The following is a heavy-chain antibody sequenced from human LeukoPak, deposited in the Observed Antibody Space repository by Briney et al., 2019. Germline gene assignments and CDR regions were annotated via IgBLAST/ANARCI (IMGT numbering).Heavy chain of an antibody. V-gene: IGHV4-39*07. CDR3: ARVDASGWYLRH. CDR2: IHYSGRT. Sequence: SETLSLTCTVSGGSPRSVSYFWGWLRQPPGKNLEWIGSIHYSGRTYDNLSLRSRVNMSMDTSRNQISLKLRSVTAADTADYYCARVDASGWYLRHWGQGILVIVS. J-gene: IGHJ4*02. D-gene: IGHD6-19*01. CDR1: GGSPRSVSYF.